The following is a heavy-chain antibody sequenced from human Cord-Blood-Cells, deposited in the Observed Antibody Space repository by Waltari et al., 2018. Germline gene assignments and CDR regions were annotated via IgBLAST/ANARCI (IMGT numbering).Heavy chain of an antibody. D-gene: IGHD3-16*01. J-gene: IGHJ4*02. Sequence: QVQLVESGGGVVQPGRSLRLSCAAYGFTFSSYAMHWVRQAPGKGLEWVAVISYDGSNKYYADSVKGRFTISRDNSKNTLYLQMNSLRAEDTAVYYCAREGGGEYFDYWGQGTLVTVSS. CDR2: ISYDGSNK. V-gene: IGHV3-30-3*01. CDR1: GFTFSSYA. CDR3: AREGGGEYFDY.